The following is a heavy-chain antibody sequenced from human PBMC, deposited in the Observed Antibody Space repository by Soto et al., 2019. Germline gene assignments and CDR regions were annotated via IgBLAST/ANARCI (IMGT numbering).Heavy chain of an antibody. D-gene: IGHD6-25*01. CDR3: ACLVAAAGTQQYFYGLDA. J-gene: IGHJ6*01. CDR1: GFTFRSYW. Sequence: EVQLVESGGGLVQPGGSLRLSCAASGFTFRSYWMHWVRQVPGKGLVWVSRIDSYGSETNYADSVKGRFTISRDNDKNTVYLQMYSLRTEDTGVYYCACLVAAAGTQQYFYGLDAWGQGTTVTVSS. CDR2: IDSYGSET. V-gene: IGHV3-74*01.